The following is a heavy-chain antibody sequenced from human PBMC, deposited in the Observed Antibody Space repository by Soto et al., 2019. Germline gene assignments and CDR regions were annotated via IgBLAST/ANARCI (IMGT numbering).Heavy chain of an antibody. Sequence: SETLSLTCTVSGGSISSYYWSWIRQPPGKGLEWIGYIHYSGSTNYNPSLKSRVTISVDTSKNQFYLKLSSVTAADTAVYYCARERGIDCSSTSCCYYYGMDVWGQGTKVTVSS. D-gene: IGHD2-2*01. V-gene: IGHV4-59*01. J-gene: IGHJ6*02. CDR2: IHYSGST. CDR3: ARERGIDCSSTSCCYYYGMDV. CDR1: GGSISSYY.